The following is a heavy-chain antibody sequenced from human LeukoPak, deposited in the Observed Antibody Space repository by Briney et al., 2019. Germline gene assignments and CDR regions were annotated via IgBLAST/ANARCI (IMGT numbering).Heavy chain of an antibody. V-gene: IGHV1-8*01. Sequence: SVKVSCKASGYTFTSYDINWVRQATGQGLEWMGWMNPNSGNTGYAQKFQGRVTMTRNTSISTAYMELSSLRSEDTAVYYCAILLWFGELMDVWGKGTTVTVSS. J-gene: IGHJ6*04. CDR2: MNPNSGNT. D-gene: IGHD3-10*01. CDR1: GYTFTSYD. CDR3: AILLWFGELMDV.